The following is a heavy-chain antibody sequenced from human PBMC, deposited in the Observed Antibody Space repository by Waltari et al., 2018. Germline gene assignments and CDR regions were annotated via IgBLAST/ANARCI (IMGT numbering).Heavy chain of an antibody. Sequence: QVQLVESGGGVVQPGRSLRRSCAASGFTFRSYAMHWVRQDPGKGLEWVAGISYDGSNQYFADSVNGRFTISVDKSKNTLYLQMNSLRAEDTAVYYCARDEMIVVVPAAIIYWGQGTLVTVSS. J-gene: IGHJ4*02. CDR3: ARDEMIVVVPAAIIY. D-gene: IGHD2-2*02. CDR1: GFTFRSYA. V-gene: IGHV3-30-3*01. CDR2: ISYDGSNQ.